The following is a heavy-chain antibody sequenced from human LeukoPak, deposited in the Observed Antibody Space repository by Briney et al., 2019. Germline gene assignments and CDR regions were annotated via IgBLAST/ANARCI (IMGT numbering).Heavy chain of an antibody. Sequence: PGRSLRLSCEASGFIFVDYAMHWVRQAPGKGLEWVSGISWKSDSMRYADSVKGRFTVSRDNAKNSLYLEMNSLRPEDTAFYYCAKDGGHSSVLYYFESWGQGTLVTVSS. D-gene: IGHD6-19*01. CDR1: GFIFVDYA. CDR2: ISWKSDSM. V-gene: IGHV3-9*01. J-gene: IGHJ4*02. CDR3: AKDGGHSSVLYYFES.